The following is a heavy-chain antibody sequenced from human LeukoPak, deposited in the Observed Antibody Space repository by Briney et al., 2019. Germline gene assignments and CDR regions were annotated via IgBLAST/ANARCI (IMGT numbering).Heavy chain of an antibody. CDR2: INPNSGGT. CDR1: GYTFTGYY. V-gene: IGHV1-2*02. D-gene: IGHD5-12*01. CDR3: ARVGGYHPFDC. J-gene: IGHJ4*02. Sequence: GASVKVSCKASGYTFTGYYMHWVRQAPGQGLEWMGWINPNSGGTNYAQKFQGRVTMTRDSSISAAYMELNRLRSDDTAVYYCARVGGYHPFDCRGQGTLVTVSS.